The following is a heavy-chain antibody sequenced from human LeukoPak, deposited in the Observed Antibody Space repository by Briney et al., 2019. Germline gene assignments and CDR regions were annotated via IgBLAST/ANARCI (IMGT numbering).Heavy chain of an antibody. D-gene: IGHD1-26*01. J-gene: IGHJ5*02. Sequence: SETLSLTCTVSGGSINSDSYQWSWIRQPAGKGMEWIGRSYTSGSTNYNPSLKNRATISVDTPKNQFSLKLTSVTAADTAVYYCARGRGGTYYWYDPWGQGTLVTVSS. CDR1: GGSINSDSYQ. V-gene: IGHV4-61*02. CDR3: ARGRGGTYYWYDP. CDR2: SYTSGST.